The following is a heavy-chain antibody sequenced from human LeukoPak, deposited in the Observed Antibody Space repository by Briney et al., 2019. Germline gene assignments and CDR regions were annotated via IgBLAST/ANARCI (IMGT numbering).Heavy chain of an antibody. V-gene: IGHV3-48*04. CDR2: ISSSSSTI. Sequence: EWVSYISSSSSTIYYADSVKGRFTISRDNAKNSLYLQMNSLRAEDTAVYYCARSLWELDYWGQGTLVTVSS. D-gene: IGHD1-26*01. CDR3: ARSLWELDY. J-gene: IGHJ4*02.